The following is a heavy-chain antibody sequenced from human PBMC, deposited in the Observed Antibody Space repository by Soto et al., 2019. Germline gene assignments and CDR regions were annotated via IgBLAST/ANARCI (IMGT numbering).Heavy chain of an antibody. J-gene: IGHJ5*02. Sequence: ASVKVSCKVSGYTLTELSMHWVRQAPGKGLEWMGGFDPEDGETIYAQKFQGRVTMTEDTSTDTAYMELSSLRSEDTAVYYCATSITIFGVVTDNWFDPWGQGTLVTVPQ. D-gene: IGHD3-3*01. CDR2: FDPEDGET. CDR1: GYTLTELS. V-gene: IGHV1-24*01. CDR3: ATSITIFGVVTDNWFDP.